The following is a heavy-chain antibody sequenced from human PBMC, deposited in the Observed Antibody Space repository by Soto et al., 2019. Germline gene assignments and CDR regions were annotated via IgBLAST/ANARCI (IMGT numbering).Heavy chain of an antibody. V-gene: IGHV1-18*01. J-gene: IGHJ4*02. CDR2: ISAHNGNT. Sequence: QVHLVKSGAEVKKPGASVKVSCKGSGYAFTNYGITWMRQAPGQGLEWMGWISAHNGNTNYAQKLQGRVTVTRDTSTSTAYMALRSLRSDDTAVYYCARGRYGDYWGQGALVTVSS. D-gene: IGHD1-1*01. CDR1: GYAFTNYG. CDR3: ARGRYGDY.